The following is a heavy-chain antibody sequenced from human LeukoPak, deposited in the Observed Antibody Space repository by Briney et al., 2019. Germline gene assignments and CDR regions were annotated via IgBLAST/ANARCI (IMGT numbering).Heavy chain of an antibody. D-gene: IGHD6-13*01. V-gene: IGHV3-64D*06. CDR1: GFTFSSYA. Sequence: GGSLRLSCSATGFTFSSYAMHWVRQAPGKGLEYVSAIRSNGSSTYYADSVKGRFTISRDNSKNTLYLQMSSLRAEDTAVYYCARGAADFDIWGQGTMVTASS. CDR2: IRSNGSST. CDR3: ARGAADFDI. J-gene: IGHJ3*02.